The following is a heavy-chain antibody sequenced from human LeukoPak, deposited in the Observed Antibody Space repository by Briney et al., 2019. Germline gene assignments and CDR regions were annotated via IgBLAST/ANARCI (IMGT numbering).Heavy chain of an antibody. CDR1: GFTFSSYS. J-gene: IGHJ4*02. V-gene: IGHV3-7*01. Sequence: GGSLRLSCAASGFTFSSYSMNWVRQAPGKGLVWVATIKPDGSEKFYGDFVKGRFTISRDNAKNSLYLQINSLRAEDTAIYYCARARIDYWGQGTLVTVSS. CDR2: IKPDGSEK. CDR3: ARARIDY.